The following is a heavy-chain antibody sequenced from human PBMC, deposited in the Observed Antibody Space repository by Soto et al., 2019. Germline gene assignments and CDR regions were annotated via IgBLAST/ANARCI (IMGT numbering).Heavy chain of an antibody. CDR1: GGTFDKST. J-gene: IGHJ6*02. CDR3: PTPSIPARTKGGYSYTDV. V-gene: IGHV1-69*01. Sequence: QVQLLQSGAEVKKPGSSVKVSCNASGGTFDKSTVTWVRQAPGQGLEWMGGIIVMSGVVPNYAQKSKGRLSITADGSTSTAYMELTSLTSEDTAVYYCPTPSIPARTKGGYSYTDVWGQGTPVIVS. D-gene: IGHD6-6*01. CDR2: IIVMSGVVP.